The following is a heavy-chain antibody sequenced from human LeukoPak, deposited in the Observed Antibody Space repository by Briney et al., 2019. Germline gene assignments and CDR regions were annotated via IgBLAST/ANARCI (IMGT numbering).Heavy chain of an antibody. D-gene: IGHD1-26*01. J-gene: IGHJ4*02. CDR3: AKIAETSGIYGQGYDY. V-gene: IGHV3-23*01. Sequence: GGTLRLSCAASGFSFRTYGMSWVRQAPGKRLEWVSGISGSGDNTHNADFVKGRFTISRDNSKNTLYLQMNSLRAEDTAVYYCAKIAETSGIYGQGYDYWGQGTLVTVSS. CDR2: ISGSGDNT. CDR1: GFSFRTYG.